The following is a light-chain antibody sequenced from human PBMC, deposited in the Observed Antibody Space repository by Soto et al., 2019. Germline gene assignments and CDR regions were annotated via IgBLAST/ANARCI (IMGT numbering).Light chain of an antibody. Sequence: QSALTQPPSVSESPGQSITISCTGTSSDVGGYNYVSWYQQHPGKAPKLMIYEVSNRPSGVSNRFSGSKSGNTASLTISGLQAEDEADYYCSSYTSSSTLVFGGGTKLTVL. V-gene: IGLV2-14*01. CDR3: SSYTSSSTLV. CDR1: SSDVGGYNY. J-gene: IGLJ2*01. CDR2: EVS.